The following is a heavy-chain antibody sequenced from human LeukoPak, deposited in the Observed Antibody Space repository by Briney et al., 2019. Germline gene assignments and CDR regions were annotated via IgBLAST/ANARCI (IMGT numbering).Heavy chain of an antibody. CDR3: ARGGFYAFDI. D-gene: IGHD2-15*01. J-gene: IGHJ3*02. CDR1: GGSISSYY. V-gene: IGHV4-59*01. Sequence: NSSETLSFTCTGPGGSISSYYWSWIRQPPGKGLECIVYIYYSGSTNYNPSLKSRVTISVDTSKIQFSLKLSSVTAADTAVYYCARGGFYAFDIWGQGTMVTVSS. CDR2: IYYSGST.